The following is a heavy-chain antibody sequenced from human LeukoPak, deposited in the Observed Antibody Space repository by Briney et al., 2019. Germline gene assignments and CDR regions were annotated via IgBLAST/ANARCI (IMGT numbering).Heavy chain of an antibody. D-gene: IGHD4-23*01. J-gene: IGHJ6*02. CDR3: ARRPVTPVGYGMDV. CDR2: IYYSGST. CDR1: GGSISSDNYY. V-gene: IGHV4-31*03. Sequence: SQTLSLTCTVSGGSISSDNYYWSWIRQHLGKGLEWIGYIYYSGSTYYNPSLKSRVTISLDTSKNQFSLKLSSVTAADTAVYYCARRPVTPVGYGMDVWGQGTTVTVSS.